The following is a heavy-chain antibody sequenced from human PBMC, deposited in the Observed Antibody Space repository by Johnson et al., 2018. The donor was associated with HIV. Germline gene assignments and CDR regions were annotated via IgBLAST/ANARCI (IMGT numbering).Heavy chain of an antibody. J-gene: IGHJ3*02. V-gene: IGHV3-30-3*01. CDR1: GFTFSSYA. Sequence: QVQLVESGGGLVQPGRSLRLSCAASGFTFSSYAMHWVRQAPGKGLEWVAVISYDGRNKYYADSVKGRFTISRDNSKNTLYLQMNSLRAEDTAVYYCAKDVAFRDDAFDIWGQGTMVTVSS. CDR2: ISYDGRNK. CDR3: AKDVAFRDDAFDI. D-gene: IGHD2-21*01.